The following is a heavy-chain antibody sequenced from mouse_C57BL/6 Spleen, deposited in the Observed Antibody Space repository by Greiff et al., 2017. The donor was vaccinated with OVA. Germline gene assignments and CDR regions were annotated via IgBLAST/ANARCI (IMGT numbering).Heavy chain of an antibody. CDR1: GYTFTSYW. V-gene: IGHV1-74*01. CDR2: IHPSDSDT. CDR3: SVYCDCDPAWFAY. Sequence: QVQLQQPGAELVKPGASVKVSCKASGYTFTSYWMHWVKQRPGQGLEWIGRIHPSDSDTNYNQKFKGKATLTVDKSSSTAYMQLSSLTSEDSAVDDYSVYCDCDPAWFAYWGQGTLVTVSA. D-gene: IGHD2-4*01. J-gene: IGHJ3*01.